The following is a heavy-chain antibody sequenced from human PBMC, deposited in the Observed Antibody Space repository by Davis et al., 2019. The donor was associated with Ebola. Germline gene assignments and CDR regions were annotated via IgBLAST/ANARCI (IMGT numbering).Heavy chain of an antibody. Sequence: ASVKVSCKASGYNFNDYYMHWVRQAPGQGLEWMGRINPKSGGTNYAQKFQGRVTMTTDTSTSTAYMELRSLTSDDTAVYYCARDWNTAMVSGLDYWGQGTLVTVSS. D-gene: IGHD5-18*01. CDR2: INPKSGGT. CDR1: GYNFNDYY. J-gene: IGHJ4*02. CDR3: ARDWNTAMVSGLDY. V-gene: IGHV1-2*02.